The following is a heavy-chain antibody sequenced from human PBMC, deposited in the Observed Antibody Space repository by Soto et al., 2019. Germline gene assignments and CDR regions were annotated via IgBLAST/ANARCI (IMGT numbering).Heavy chain of an antibody. V-gene: IGHV3-21*01. CDR2: ISSSGSYI. CDR3: ARGTFYYDSHADYGY. CDR1: GFTFSSYS. Sequence: EVQLVESGGGLVKPGGSLRLSCAASGFTFSSYSMNWVRQAPGKGLEWVSSISSSGSYIYYADSVKGRFTISRDDAKNSLYLQMNGLRAEDTAVYYCARGTFYYDSHADYGYWGQGTVVTVSS. J-gene: IGHJ4*02. D-gene: IGHD3-22*01.